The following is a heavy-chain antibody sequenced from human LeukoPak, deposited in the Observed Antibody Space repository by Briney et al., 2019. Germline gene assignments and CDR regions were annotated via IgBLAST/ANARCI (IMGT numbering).Heavy chain of an antibody. J-gene: IGHJ4*02. CDR3: ARHVGDPTRDFDY. CDR2: IYYSGST. Sequence: TSETLSLTCTVSGGSISSSSYYWGWIRQPPGKGLEWIGSIYYSGSTYYNPSLKSRVTISVDTSKNQFSLKLSSVTAADTAVYYCARHVGDPTRDFDYWGQGTLVTVSS. D-gene: IGHD2-15*01. V-gene: IGHV4-39*01. CDR1: GGSISSSSYY.